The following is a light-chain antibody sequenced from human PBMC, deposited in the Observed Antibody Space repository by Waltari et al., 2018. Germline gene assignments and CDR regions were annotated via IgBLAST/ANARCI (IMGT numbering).Light chain of an antibody. V-gene: IGLV2-11*01. CDR1: TNDLGSYNY. J-gene: IGLJ3*02. Sequence: SALTQPRSVSGSPGQSVTISCTGTTNDLGSYNYVSWYQQHPGKAPKLIILDVTKRPSGVPDRLSGSKSGNTASLTNSGLRAEDEAEYYCCSYAGSYTWVFGGGTKLTVV. CDR3: CSYAGSYTWV. CDR2: DVT.